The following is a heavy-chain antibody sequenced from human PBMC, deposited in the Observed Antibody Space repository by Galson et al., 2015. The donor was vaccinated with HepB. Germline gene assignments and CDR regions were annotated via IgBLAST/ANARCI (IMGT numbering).Heavy chain of an antibody. CDR2: ISYDGSNK. Sequence: SLRLSCAASGFTFSSYGMHWVRQAPGKGLEWVAVISYDGSNKYYADSVKGRFTISRDNSKNTLYLQTNSLRAEDTAVYYCAKDMGMGGGFDYWGQGTLVTVSS. V-gene: IGHV3-30*18. CDR3: AKDMGMGGGFDY. J-gene: IGHJ4*02. CDR1: GFTFSSYG. D-gene: IGHD3-16*01.